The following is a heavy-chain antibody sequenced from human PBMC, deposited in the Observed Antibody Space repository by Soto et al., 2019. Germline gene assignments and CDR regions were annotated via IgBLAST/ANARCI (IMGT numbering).Heavy chain of an antibody. V-gene: IGHV4-59*01. J-gene: IGHJ4*02. CDR1: GGSISSYY. Sequence: SETLSLTCTVSGGSISSYYWTWIRQPPGKQLEWIGYIYYTGSTNYNPSLKSRVTMSLDTSKNQFSLSLSSVTAADTAIYYCARGSEWFGGRLDYWGQGPLVTVSS. D-gene: IGHD3-10*01. CDR2: IYYTGST. CDR3: ARGSEWFGGRLDY.